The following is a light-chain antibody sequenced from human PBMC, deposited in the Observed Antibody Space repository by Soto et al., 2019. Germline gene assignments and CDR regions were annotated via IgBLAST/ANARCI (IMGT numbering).Light chain of an antibody. Sequence: QSALTQPASVSGSPGQSITISCTGTSSDVGGYNYVSWYQQHPGKVPQLMIYEVFSRPSGISDRFSGSKSGNTASLTISGLQAEDEADYYCCSYTTTSTVVFGGGTKLTVL. CDR3: CSYTTTSTVV. V-gene: IGLV2-14*03. CDR1: SSDVGGYNY. J-gene: IGLJ2*01. CDR2: EVF.